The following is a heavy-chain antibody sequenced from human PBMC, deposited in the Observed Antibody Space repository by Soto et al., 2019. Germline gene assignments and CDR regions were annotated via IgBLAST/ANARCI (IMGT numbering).Heavy chain of an antibody. J-gene: IGHJ4*02. CDR3: ARRWGSAADY. CDR2: IYYSGST. CDR1: GGSISSYY. Sequence: KPSETLSLTCTVSGGSISSYYWSWIRQPPGKGLEWIGYIYYSGSTNYNPSLKSRVTISVDTSKNQFSLKLSSVTAADTAVYYCARRWGSAADYWGQGTLVTVSS. V-gene: IGHV4-59*08. D-gene: IGHD2-15*01.